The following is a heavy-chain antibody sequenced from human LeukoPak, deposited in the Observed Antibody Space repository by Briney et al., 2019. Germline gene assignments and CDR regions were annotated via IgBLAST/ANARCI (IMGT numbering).Heavy chain of an antibody. D-gene: IGHD2-15*01. CDR1: GLTFSNYW. CDR2: IKQDGSEK. V-gene: IGHV3-7*01. CDR3: AREGYCSGGICSYDN. J-gene: IGHJ4*02. Sequence: GGSLRLSCAASGLTFSNYWMNWVRQAPGKGLEWVARIKQDGSEKYYVESAKGRFTISRDNAKKSVYLQMDSLRAEDTAVYYCAREGYCSGGICSYDNWGQGTLVTVSS.